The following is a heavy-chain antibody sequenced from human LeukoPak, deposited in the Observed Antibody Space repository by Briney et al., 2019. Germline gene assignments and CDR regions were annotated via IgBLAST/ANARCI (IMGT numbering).Heavy chain of an antibody. CDR3: AKDSSSWYYFDY. CDR2: ISGNSGSI. D-gene: IGHD6-13*01. V-gene: IGHV3-9*01. J-gene: IGHJ4*02. CDR1: GFTFDDYA. Sequence: GGSLRLSCAASGFTFDDYAMHWVRQAPGKGLGWVSGISGNSGSIGYADSVKGRFTISRDNAKNSLYLQMNSLRAEDTALYYCAKDSSSWYYFDYWGQGTLVTVSS.